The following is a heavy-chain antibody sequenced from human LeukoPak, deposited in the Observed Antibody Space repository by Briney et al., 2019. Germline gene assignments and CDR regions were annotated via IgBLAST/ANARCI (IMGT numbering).Heavy chain of an antibody. CDR3: AIYDSSGYYNY. Sequence: GTLSLTCAVSGGSISSSNWWSWVRQAPGKGLEWVSVIYSGGRTFYADSVKGRFTISRDNSKNTLYLQMNSLRAEDTAVYYCAIYDSSGYYNYWGQGTLVTVSS. V-gene: IGHV3-53*01. CDR2: IYSGGRT. D-gene: IGHD3-22*01. J-gene: IGHJ4*02. CDR1: GGSISSSNW.